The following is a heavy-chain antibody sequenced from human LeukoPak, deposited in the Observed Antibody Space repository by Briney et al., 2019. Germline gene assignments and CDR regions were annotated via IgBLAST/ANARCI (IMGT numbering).Heavy chain of an antibody. Sequence: SETLSLTCTVSGGSISTGSYYWAWIRQPPGKGLEWIGYIYHIGSTFYNPSFKSRVTISVDTSKNQFSLKLSSVTAADTAVYYCACSRSPKSLPRDDYGGPAAFDIWGQGTMVTVSS. CDR1: GGSISTGSYY. CDR2: IYHIGST. J-gene: IGHJ3*02. CDR3: ACSRSPKSLPRDDYGGPAAFDI. V-gene: IGHV4-39*07. D-gene: IGHD4-23*01.